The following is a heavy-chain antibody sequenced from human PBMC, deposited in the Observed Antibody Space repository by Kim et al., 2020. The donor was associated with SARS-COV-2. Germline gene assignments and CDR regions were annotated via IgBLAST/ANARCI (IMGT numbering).Heavy chain of an antibody. CDR3: ARSVASTQGYFDY. CDR2: IYDSGST. V-gene: IGHV4-59*08. D-gene: IGHD6-19*01. CDR1: GGSISGYY. Sequence: SETLSLTCTVSGGSISGYYWSWIRQPPGKGLEWVAYIYDSGSTNYNPSLKSRVTISVDTYKNQFSLKLSSVTAADTAVYYCARSVASTQGYFDYWGQGTL. J-gene: IGHJ4*02.